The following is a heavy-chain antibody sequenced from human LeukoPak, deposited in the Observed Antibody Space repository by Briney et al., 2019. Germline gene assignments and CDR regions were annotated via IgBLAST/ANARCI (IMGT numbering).Heavy chain of an antibody. D-gene: IGHD1-26*01. CDR2: IYGSGST. CDR3: ARDLESGSYEHYFDY. V-gene: IGHV4-59*12. J-gene: IGHJ4*02. CDR1: DGSISSSY. Sequence: SETLSLTCTVSDGSISSSYWNWIRQPPGKGLEWIASIYGSGSTNYNSSLKSRVTISGDTSQNQFSLQLNSVTPEDTAVYYCARDLESGSYEHYFDYWGQGTLVTVSS.